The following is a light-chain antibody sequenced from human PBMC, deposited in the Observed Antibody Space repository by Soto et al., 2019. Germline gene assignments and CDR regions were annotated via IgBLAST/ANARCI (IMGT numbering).Light chain of an antibody. J-gene: IGKJ3*01. CDR2: DAS. CDR3: QQYGSAPST. Sequence: EIVLTQSPGTLSLSPGERATLTCRPSQSVASRPLAWYRQKPGQTPRLLIYDASSRATGIPDRISGSGSGTDFTLTISRPEPDDFAVYYCQQYGSAPSTFVPGIKVDIK. V-gene: IGKV3-20*01. CDR1: QSVASRP.